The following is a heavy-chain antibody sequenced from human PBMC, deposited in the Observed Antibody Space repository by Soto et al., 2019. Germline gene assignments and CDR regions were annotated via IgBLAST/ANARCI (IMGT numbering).Heavy chain of an antibody. V-gene: IGHV4-61*01. D-gene: IGHD5-18*01. Sequence: QVQLQESGPGLVKPSETLSLTCTVSGGSVSSGSYYWSWIRQPPGKGLEWIGYIYYSGSTNYNPALKSRVTISGDTSKNQVSLKLSSVTAADTAVYYCARDTAMVTRFDYWGQGTLVTVSS. CDR2: IYYSGST. CDR3: ARDTAMVTRFDY. CDR1: GGSVSSGSYY. J-gene: IGHJ4*02.